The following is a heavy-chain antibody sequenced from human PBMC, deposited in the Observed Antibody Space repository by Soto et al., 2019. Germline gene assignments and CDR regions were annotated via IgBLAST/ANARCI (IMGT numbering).Heavy chain of an antibody. J-gene: IGHJ4*02. CDR3: ARYTYYYDSSGYYLYYFDY. CDR1: GGSISSGGYY. D-gene: IGHD3-22*01. CDR2: IYYSGST. Sequence: QVQLQESGPGLVKPSQTLSLTCTVSGGSISSGGYYWSWIRQHPGKGLEWIGYIYYSGSTYYNPSLKSRVTIPVDTSKNQFSLKLSSVTAADTAVYYCARYTYYYDSSGYYLYYFDYWGQGTLVTVSS. V-gene: IGHV4-31*03.